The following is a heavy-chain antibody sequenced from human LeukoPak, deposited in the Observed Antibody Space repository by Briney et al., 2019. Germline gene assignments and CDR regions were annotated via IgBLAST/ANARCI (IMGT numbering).Heavy chain of an antibody. J-gene: IGHJ6*03. CDR1: GYTFTSYD. CDR3: ARAPINRNYGSYYYYMDV. Sequence: ASVKVSCKASGYTFTSYDINWVRQATGQGLEWMGWMNPNSGNTGYAQKFQGRVTMTRNTSISTAYMELSSLRSEDTAVYYCARAPINRNYGSYYYYMDVWGKGTTVTVSS. CDR2: MNPNSGNT. D-gene: IGHD1-7*01. V-gene: IGHV1-8*01.